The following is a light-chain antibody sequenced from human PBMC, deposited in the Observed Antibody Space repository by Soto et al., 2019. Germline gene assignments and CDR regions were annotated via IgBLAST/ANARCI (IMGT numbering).Light chain of an antibody. Sequence: QSALTQPASVSGSPGQSITISCTGTSSDVGGYNYVSWYQQHPGKAPKLLIYEVNKRPSGVSNRFSGSKSGNTASLTISGLQAEDEADYYCSSYTSSSTSVFGTGTKLTVL. CDR3: SSYTSSSTSV. J-gene: IGLJ1*01. CDR1: SSDVGGYNY. V-gene: IGLV2-14*01. CDR2: EVN.